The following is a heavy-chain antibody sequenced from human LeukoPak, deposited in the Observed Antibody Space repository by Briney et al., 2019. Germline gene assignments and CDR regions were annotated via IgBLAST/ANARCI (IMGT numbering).Heavy chain of an antibody. D-gene: IGHD2-2*03. J-gene: IGHJ5*02. CDR1: GFSFRDYA. V-gene: IGHV3-9*01. CDR3: AKAGGYCSSTSCYNWFDP. Sequence: GRSLRLSCTASGFSFRDYAMHWVRQAPGTGLEWVSGISWNSGSIGYADSVKGRFTISRDNAKNSLYLQMNSLRAEDTALYYCAKAGGYCSSTSCYNWFDPWGQGTLVTVSS. CDR2: ISWNSGSI.